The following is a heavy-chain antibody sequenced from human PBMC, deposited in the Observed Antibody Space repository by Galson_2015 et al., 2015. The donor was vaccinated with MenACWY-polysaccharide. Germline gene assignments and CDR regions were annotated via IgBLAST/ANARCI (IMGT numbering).Heavy chain of an antibody. J-gene: IGHJ4*02. V-gene: IGHV3-53*01. CDR2: IFGGGDT. CDR1: GFTVSRNY. D-gene: IGHD3/OR15-3a*01. Sequence: SLRLSCAASGFTVSRNYMSWVRQAPGKGLEWVSVIFGGGDTHYADAVKGRFTISRDNSKNTLSLQMNSLRGEDTAVYYCTRDVYGRGDWYFENWGQGTLVTVSS. CDR3: TRDVYGRGDWYFEN.